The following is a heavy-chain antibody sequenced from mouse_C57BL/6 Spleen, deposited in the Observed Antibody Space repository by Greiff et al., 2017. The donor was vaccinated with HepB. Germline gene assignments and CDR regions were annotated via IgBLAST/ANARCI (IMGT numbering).Heavy chain of an antibody. CDR2: IYPRSGNT. Sequence: QVQLQQSGAELARPGASVKLSCKASGYTFTSYGISWVKQRTGQGLEWIGEIYPRSGNTYYNEKFKGKATLTADKSYSTAYMELRSLTSEDSAVYFCARSGVATRDYAMDYWGQGTSVTVSS. D-gene: IGHD1-1*01. CDR1: GYTFTSYG. V-gene: IGHV1-81*01. CDR3: ARSGVATRDYAMDY. J-gene: IGHJ4*01.